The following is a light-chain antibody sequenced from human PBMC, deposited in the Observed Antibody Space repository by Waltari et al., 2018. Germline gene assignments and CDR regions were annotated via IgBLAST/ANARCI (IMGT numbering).Light chain of an antibody. V-gene: IGKV4-1*01. CDR2: WAS. J-gene: IGKJ1*01. Sequence: VVMQSSALLVLVMRGRATTTSSTCKRILLSTNNKNYFDWYHQKPGQPPKLLIYWASTRNSGVPDRFSGSGSGTDFTLNITSLQAEDVAVYYCKQSQRQLRTFGQGTKVEIK. CDR3: KQSQRQLRT. CDR1: KRILLSTNNKNY.